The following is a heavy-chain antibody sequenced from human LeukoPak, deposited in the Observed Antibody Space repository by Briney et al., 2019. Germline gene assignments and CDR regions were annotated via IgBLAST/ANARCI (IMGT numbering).Heavy chain of an antibody. Sequence: SQTLSLTCATSGDSVSSNSAAWNWIRQSPSRGLEWLGRTYYRSKWYNDYAVSVKSRITINPDTSKNQFSLQLNSVTPEDTAVYYCASSHSSSWYLLDYWGQGTLVTVSS. CDR2: TYYRSKWYN. V-gene: IGHV6-1*01. CDR1: GDSVSSNSAA. D-gene: IGHD6-13*01. J-gene: IGHJ4*02. CDR3: ASSHSSSWYLLDY.